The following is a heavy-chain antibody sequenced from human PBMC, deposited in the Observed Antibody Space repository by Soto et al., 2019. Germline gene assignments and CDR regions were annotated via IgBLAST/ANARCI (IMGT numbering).Heavy chain of an antibody. CDR1: GDSVSSNSAA. CDR2: TYYRSKWYN. V-gene: IGHV6-1*01. D-gene: IGHD3-3*01. J-gene: IGHJ3*02. CDR3: ARDRADQYDFWSGYRLFDAFDI. Sequence: PSQTLSLTCDISGDSVSSNSAAWNWIRQSPSRGLEWLGRTYYRSKWYNDYAVSVKSRITINPDTSKNQFSLQLNSVTPEDTAVYYCARDRADQYDFWSGYRLFDAFDIWGQGTMVTVSS.